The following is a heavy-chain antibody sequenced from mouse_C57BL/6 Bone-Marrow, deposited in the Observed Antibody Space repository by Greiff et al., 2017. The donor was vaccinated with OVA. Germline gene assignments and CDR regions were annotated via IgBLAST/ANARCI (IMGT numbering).Heavy chain of an antibody. J-gene: IGHJ3*01. D-gene: IGHD1-1*01. CDR1: GYTFTSYG. CDR3: AREGGSSSAWFAY. CDR2: IYPRSGNT. V-gene: IGHV1-81*01. Sequence: VQLQQSGAELARPGASVKLSCKASGYTFTSYGISWVKQRTGQGLEWIGEIYPRSGNTYYNEKFKGKATLTADKSSSTAYMELRSLTSEDSAVYFCAREGGSSSAWFAYWGQGTLVTVSA.